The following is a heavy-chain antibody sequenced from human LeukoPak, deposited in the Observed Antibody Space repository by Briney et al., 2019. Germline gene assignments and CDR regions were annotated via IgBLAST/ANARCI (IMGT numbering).Heavy chain of an antibody. CDR2: IYTSGST. V-gene: IGHV4-4*07. CDR1: GGSISSYY. D-gene: IGHD6-13*01. CDR3: ARVTGYVMEDYFDY. J-gene: IGHJ4*02. Sequence: KSSETLSLTCTVSGGSISSYYWSWTRQPAGKGLEWIGRIYTSGSTNYNPSLKSRVTISVDTSKNQFSLRLSSVTTADTAVYYCARVTGYVMEDYFDYWGQGTLVTVSS.